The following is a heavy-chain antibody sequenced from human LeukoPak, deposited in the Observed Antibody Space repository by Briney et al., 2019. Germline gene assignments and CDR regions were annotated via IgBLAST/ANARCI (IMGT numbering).Heavy chain of an antibody. CDR3: AKAREDYFDY. CDR1: GFTFTSYW. Sequence: GGSLRLSCAVSGFTFTSYWMSWVRQAPGKGLEWVSSISSSSSYIYYADSVKGRFTISRDNAKNSLYLQMNRLRAEDTAVYYCAKAREDYFDYWGQGTLVTVSS. J-gene: IGHJ4*02. V-gene: IGHV3-21*01. CDR2: ISSSSSYI.